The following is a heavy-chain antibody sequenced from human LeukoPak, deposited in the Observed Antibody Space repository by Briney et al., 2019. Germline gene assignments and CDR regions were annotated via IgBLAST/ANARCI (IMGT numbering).Heavy chain of an antibody. Sequence: GGSLRLSCVASGNYWMHWVRQAPGKGLVWVSHINSDGSWTSYADSVKGRLTISKDNAKNTVYLQMNSLRAEDTAVYYCVSFYETYWGRGTLVTVSS. CDR2: INSDGSWT. V-gene: IGHV3-74*01. J-gene: IGHJ4*02. CDR1: GNYW. CDR3: VSFYETY. D-gene: IGHD2/OR15-2a*01.